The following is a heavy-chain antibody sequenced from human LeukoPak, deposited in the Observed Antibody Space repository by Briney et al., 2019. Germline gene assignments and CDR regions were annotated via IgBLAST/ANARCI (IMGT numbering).Heavy chain of an antibody. V-gene: IGHV4-34*01. CDR1: GGSFSGYY. J-gene: IGHJ4*02. CDR2: INHSGST. CDR3: ASGYCSLDY. Sequence: SETLSLTCAVYGGSFSGYYWSWIRQPPGKGLEWIGEINHSGSTNYNPSLKSRVTISVDTSKNQFSLKLSSVTAADTAVYYCASGYCSLDYWGQGTLVTVSS. D-gene: IGHD2-15*01.